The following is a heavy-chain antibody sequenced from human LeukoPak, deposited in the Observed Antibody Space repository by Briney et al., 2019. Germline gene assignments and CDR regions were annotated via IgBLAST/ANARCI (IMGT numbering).Heavy chain of an antibody. V-gene: IGHV1-69*06. CDR3: ARTDYGSGNGMDV. J-gene: IGHJ6*04. CDR1: GGTLCSYA. Sequence: GSSVKVSCKASGGTLCSYAISWVRQAPGQGLEWVGGIFPIFGTANYAQKFQGRVTITADKSTSTAYMELSSLRSEDTAVYYCARTDYGSGNGMDVWRKGTTVTVSS. D-gene: IGHD3-10*01. CDR2: IFPIFGTA.